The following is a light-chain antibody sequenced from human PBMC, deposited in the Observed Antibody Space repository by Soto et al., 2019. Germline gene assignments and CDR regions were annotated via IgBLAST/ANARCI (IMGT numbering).Light chain of an antibody. CDR1: HSVSSN. J-gene: IGKJ2*01. Sequence: EIVMTQSPATLSVSPGERATLSCRASHSVSSNLAWYQQKPGQAPRLLIYGASTRATGIPARFSGSRSGTEFTLTISSLQSEDFAVYYCQQYNNWPPYTCGRGTKLEIK. V-gene: IGKV3-15*01. CDR2: GAS. CDR3: QQYNNWPPYT.